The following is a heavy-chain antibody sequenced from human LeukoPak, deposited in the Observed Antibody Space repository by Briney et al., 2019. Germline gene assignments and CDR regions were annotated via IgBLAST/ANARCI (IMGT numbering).Heavy chain of an antibody. CDR2: IYTSGST. D-gene: IGHD5-12*01. Sequence: SQTLSLTCTVSGGSISSGSDYWSWIRKPAGKGLEWIGRIYTSGSTNYNPSLKSRVTISVDTSKNQFSLKLSSVTAADTAVYYCARASRGRYSSSFDYWGQGTLVTVSS. CDR3: ARASRGRYSSSFDY. J-gene: IGHJ4*02. CDR1: GGSISSGSDY. V-gene: IGHV4-61*02.